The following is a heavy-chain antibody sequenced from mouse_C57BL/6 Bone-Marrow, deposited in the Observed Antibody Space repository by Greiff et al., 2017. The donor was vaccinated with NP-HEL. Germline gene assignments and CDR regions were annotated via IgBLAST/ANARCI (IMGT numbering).Heavy chain of an antibody. CDR2: ISSGGSYT. J-gene: IGHJ4*01. D-gene: IGHD2-3*01. Sequence: EVHLVESGGDLVKPGGSLKLSCAASGFTFSSYGMSWVRQTPDKRLEWVATISSGGSYTYYPDSVQGRFTISRDNAKNTLYLQMSSLKSEDTAMYYCARLDGWLPLYYYAMDYWGQGTSVTGSS. CDR3: ARLDGWLPLYYYAMDY. V-gene: IGHV5-6*01. CDR1: GFTFSSYG.